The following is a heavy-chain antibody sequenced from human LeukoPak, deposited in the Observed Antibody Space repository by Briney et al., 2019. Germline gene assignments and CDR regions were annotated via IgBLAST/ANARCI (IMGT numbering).Heavy chain of an antibody. Sequence: SVKVSCKASGGTFSSYAISWVRQAPGQGLEWMGGIIPIFGTANYAQKFQGRVTITADESTSTAYMELSSLRSEDAAVYYCARDPYCSSTSCPGHYYYGMDVWGQGTTVTVSS. CDR3: ARDPYCSSTSCPGHYYYGMDV. CDR1: GGTFSSYA. J-gene: IGHJ6*02. CDR2: IIPIFGTA. V-gene: IGHV1-69*13. D-gene: IGHD2-2*01.